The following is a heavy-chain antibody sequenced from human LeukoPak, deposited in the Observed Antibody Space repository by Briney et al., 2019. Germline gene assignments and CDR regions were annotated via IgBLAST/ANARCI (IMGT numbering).Heavy chain of an antibody. D-gene: IGHD3-10*01. V-gene: IGHV4-59*01. CDR3: ARNYYTSVTYDYWYFDL. J-gene: IGHJ2*01. CDR2: IYYSGST. CDR1: GGSISSYY. Sequence: SETLSLTCTVSGGSISSYYWSWIRQPPGKGLEWIGYIYYSGSTNYNPSLKSRVTISVDTSKNQFSLKLSSVTAADTAVYFCARNYYTSVTYDYWYFDLWGRGTLVTVSS.